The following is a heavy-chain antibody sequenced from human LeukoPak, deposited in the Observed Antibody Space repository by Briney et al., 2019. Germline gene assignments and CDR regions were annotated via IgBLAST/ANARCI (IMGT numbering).Heavy chain of an antibody. D-gene: IGHD3-22*01. CDR1: GGSVSSGSYY. CDR2: TYYTGST. Sequence: KASETLSLTCTVSGGSVSSGSYYWSWIRQPPGKGLEWIAYTYYTGSTNYNPSLKSRVTMSVDTSKNQFSLKMSSVTAADTAVYYCARGYYDSSGYFHFDYWGQGTLVTVSS. V-gene: IGHV4-61*01. CDR3: ARGYYDSSGYFHFDY. J-gene: IGHJ4*02.